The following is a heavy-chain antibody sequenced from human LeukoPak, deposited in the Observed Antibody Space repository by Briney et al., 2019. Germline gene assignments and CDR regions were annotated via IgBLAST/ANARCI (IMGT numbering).Heavy chain of an antibody. CDR3: ATDYYYYMDV. V-gene: IGHV3-30*04. CDR1: GFTFSSYA. Sequence: GGSLRLSCAASGFTFSSYAMHWVRQAPGKGLEWVAVISYDGSNKYYADSVKGRFTISRDNSKNTLYLQMNSLRAEDTAVYYCATDYYYYMDVWGQGTLVTVSS. J-gene: IGHJ6*03. CDR2: ISYDGSNK.